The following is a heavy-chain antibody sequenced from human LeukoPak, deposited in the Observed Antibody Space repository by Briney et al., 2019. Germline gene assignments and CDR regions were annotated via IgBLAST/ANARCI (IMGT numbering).Heavy chain of an antibody. D-gene: IGHD5-18*01. CDR3: ARSPGIQFLDY. V-gene: IGHV4-59*01. Sequence: SETLSLTCTVSGGSISSYYWSWIRQPPGKGLEWIGYIYYSGSTNYNPSLKSRVTISVDTSKNQSSLKLSSVTAADTAVYYCARSPGIQFLDYWGQGTLVTVSS. CDR2: IYYSGST. J-gene: IGHJ4*02. CDR1: GGSISSYY.